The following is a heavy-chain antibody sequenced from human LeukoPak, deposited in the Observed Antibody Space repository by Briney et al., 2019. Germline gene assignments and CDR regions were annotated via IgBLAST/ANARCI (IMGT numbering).Heavy chain of an antibody. CDR3: TTDYYDSSGYVF. V-gene: IGHV3-15*07. J-gene: IGHJ4*02. CDR2: IKTKTAGGTI. CDR1: GFTFSNAW. D-gene: IGHD3-22*01. Sequence: GGTLRLSCAASGFTFSNAWMNWVRQAPGKGLEWVGRIKTKTAGGTIDYAAPVKGRFTISRDDSKNMLYLQMNSLKTEDTAVYFCTTDYYDSSGYVFWGQGTLVTVSS.